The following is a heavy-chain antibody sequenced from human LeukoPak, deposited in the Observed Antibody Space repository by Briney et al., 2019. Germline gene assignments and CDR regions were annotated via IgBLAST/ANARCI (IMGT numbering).Heavy chain of an antibody. V-gene: IGHV3-21*01. D-gene: IGHD3-10*01. CDR3: ARDSYYGSGSYSFDY. J-gene: IGHJ4*02. CDR2: ISSSSSYI. Sequence: GGSLRLSGAASGFTFSSYSMNWVRQAPGKGLEWVSSISSSSSYIYYADSVKGRFTISRDNAKNSLYLQMNSLRAEDTAVYYCARDSYYGSGSYSFDYWGQGTLVIVSS. CDR1: GFTFSSYS.